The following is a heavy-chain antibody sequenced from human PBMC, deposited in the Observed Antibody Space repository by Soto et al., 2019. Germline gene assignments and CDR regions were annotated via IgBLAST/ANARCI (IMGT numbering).Heavy chain of an antibody. V-gene: IGHV4-59*01. D-gene: IGHD6-13*01. CDR2: IYYSGST. CDR3: ARSYSSSWYGMDV. Sequence: SETLSLTCTVSGGSISSYYWSWIRQPPGKGLEWTGYIYYSGSTNYNPSLKSRVTISVDTSKNQFSLKLSSVTAADTAVYYCARSYSSSWYGMDVWGQGTTVTVSS. CDR1: GGSISSYY. J-gene: IGHJ6*02.